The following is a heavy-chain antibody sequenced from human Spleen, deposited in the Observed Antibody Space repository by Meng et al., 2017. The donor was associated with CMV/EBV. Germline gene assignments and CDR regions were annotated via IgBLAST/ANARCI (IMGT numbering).Heavy chain of an antibody. CDR3: AKIFPSDYYKYAMDV. V-gene: IGHV4-59*03. D-gene: IGHD3-3*01. Sequence: SETLSLTCTVSGGSMSGYYWNWIRQPPGKGLEWIGYMYYSGGTNYNPSLKSRVTISVDTSKSLFSLKLSAVTAADTAVYYCAKIFPSDYYKYAMDVWGQGTTVTVSS. CDR2: MYYSGGT. J-gene: IGHJ6*02. CDR1: GGSMSGYY.